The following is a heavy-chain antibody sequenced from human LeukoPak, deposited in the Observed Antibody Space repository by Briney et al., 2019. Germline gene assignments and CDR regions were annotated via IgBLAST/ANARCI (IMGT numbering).Heavy chain of an antibody. J-gene: IGHJ5*02. V-gene: IGHV4-59*12. CDR1: GGSISSYY. CDR3: ARVIPEAGFDP. D-gene: IGHD1-14*01. Sequence: SETLSLTCTVSGGSISSYYWSWIRQPPGKGLEWIGYIYYSGSTNYNPSLKSRVTISVDTSKNQFSLKLSSVTVADTAVYYCARVIPEAGFDPWGQGTLVTVSS. CDR2: IYYSGST.